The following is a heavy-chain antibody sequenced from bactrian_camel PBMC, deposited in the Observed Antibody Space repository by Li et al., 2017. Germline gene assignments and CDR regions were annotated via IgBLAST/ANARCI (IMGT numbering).Heavy chain of an antibody. J-gene: IGHJ6*01. V-gene: IGHV3S40*01. CDR1: GFTFRHYG. Sequence: VQLVESGGGLVEPGGSLRLSCEGSGFTFRHYGISWVRQAPGKGLEWVSGINSGGGSTYYADSVKGRFTISQHNAKNTLYLQMNSLKPEDTAMYYCAADLCRYDYCSGSWCGYWAQGTQVTVS. CDR2: INSGGGST. CDR3: AADLCRYDYCSGSWCGY. D-gene: IGHD3*01.